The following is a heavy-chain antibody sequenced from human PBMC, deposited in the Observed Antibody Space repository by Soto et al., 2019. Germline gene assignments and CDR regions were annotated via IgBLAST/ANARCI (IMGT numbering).Heavy chain of an antibody. D-gene: IGHD2-8*02. CDR2: VLFDGNYK. Sequence: QVQFIQSGGGVVQPGTSLRLSCATSGVTFSRYAMHWVRQAPGERLEWVAVVLFDGNYKNYGDSVKGRFTVSRDNSKNTTNLQMNRQSTEESDVEYGTDGGTVPFDYWGQGSLVIVSS. CDR1: GVTFSRYA. CDR3: TDGGTVPFDY. V-gene: IGHV3-30*03. J-gene: IGHJ4*02.